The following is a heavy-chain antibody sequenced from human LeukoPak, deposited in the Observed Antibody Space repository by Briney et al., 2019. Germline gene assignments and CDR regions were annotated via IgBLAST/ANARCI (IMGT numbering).Heavy chain of an antibody. D-gene: IGHD2-2*01. V-gene: IGHV3-21*01. Sequence: PGGSLRLSCAASGFTFSSYSMNWVRQAPGKGLEWVSSISSSSSYIYYADSVQSRFTMSRDNAKNSLYLQMNSLRAEDTAVYYCARDCSSTSCYWLYAFDIWGQGTMVTVSS. CDR1: GFTFSSYS. J-gene: IGHJ3*02. CDR3: ARDCSSTSCYWLYAFDI. CDR2: ISSSSSYI.